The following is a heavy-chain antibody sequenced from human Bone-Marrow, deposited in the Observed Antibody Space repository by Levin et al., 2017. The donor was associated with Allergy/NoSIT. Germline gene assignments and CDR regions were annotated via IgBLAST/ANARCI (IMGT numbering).Heavy chain of an antibody. CDR1: GFTFSSYA. Sequence: PGGSLRLSCAASGFTFSSYAMSWVRQAPGKGLEWVSAISGSGGSTYYADSVKGRFTISRDNSKNTLYLQMNSLRAEDTAVYYCAKDHGLGDYGDYGVPAGRTTYFDYWGQGTLVTVSS. D-gene: IGHD4-17*01. J-gene: IGHJ4*02. V-gene: IGHV3-23*01. CDR3: AKDHGLGDYGDYGVPAGRTTYFDY. CDR2: ISGSGGST.